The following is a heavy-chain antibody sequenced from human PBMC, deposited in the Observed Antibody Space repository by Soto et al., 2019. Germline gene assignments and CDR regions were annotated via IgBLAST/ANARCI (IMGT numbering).Heavy chain of an antibody. V-gene: IGHV4-39*01. CDR2: IYYSGST. CDR1: GGSISSSSYY. Sequence: QLQLQESGPGLVKPSETLSLTCSVSGGSISSSSYYWGWIRQPPGKGLEWIGSIYYSGSTYYNPSLKSRAIITVQTSKRQLCLKLSSATAADTAVYYCARLALDTSSLSCQRWGRGSLVTVYS. D-gene: IGHD3-16*01. J-gene: IGHJ1*01. CDR3: ARLALDTSSLSCQR.